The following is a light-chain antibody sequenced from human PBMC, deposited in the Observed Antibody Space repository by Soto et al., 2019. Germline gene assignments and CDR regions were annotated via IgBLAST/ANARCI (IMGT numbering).Light chain of an antibody. CDR2: EVS. CDR1: SSDVGGYNY. V-gene: IGLV2-14*01. J-gene: IGLJ1*01. CDR3: SSYTSSSLYV. Sequence: QSVLTQPASVSGSPGQSITISCTGTSSDVGGYNYVSWYQQHPGKAPKLMIYEVSNRPSGVSNRFSGSKSGNTASLTISGRQAEDEADYYCSSYTSSSLYVFGTGTKVTVL.